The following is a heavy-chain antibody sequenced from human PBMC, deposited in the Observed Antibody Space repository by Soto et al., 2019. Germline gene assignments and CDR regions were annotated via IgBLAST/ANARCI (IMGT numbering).Heavy chain of an antibody. CDR3: ARDSSSANWSRWVDYYYYYMDV. Sequence: PSETLSLTCTVSGGSISSYYWSWIRQPPGKGLERIGYIYYSGSTNYNPSLKSRVTISVDTSKNQFSLKLSSVTAADTAVYYCARDSSSANWSRWVDYYYYYMDVWGKGTTVTVSS. D-gene: IGHD1-20*01. CDR1: GGSISSYY. J-gene: IGHJ6*03. CDR2: IYYSGST. V-gene: IGHV4-59*01.